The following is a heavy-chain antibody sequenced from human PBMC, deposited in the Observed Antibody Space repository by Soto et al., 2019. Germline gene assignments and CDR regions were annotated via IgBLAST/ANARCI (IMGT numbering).Heavy chain of an antibody. CDR2: ISSSSSYT. Sequence: PGGSLRLSSAASWFTISNFCSTWVRQAPGKGLEWVSYISSSSSYTNYADSVKGRFTISRDNAKNSLYLQMNSLRAEDTAVYYCAREERYFDWLPPNWFDPWGQGTLVTVSS. J-gene: IGHJ5*02. D-gene: IGHD3-9*01. V-gene: IGHV3-11*06. CDR3: AREERYFDWLPPNWFDP. CDR1: WFTISNFC.